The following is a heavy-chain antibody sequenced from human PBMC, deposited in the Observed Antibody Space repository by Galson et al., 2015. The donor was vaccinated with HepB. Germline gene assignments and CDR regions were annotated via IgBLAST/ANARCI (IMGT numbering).Heavy chain of an antibody. CDR1: GYSISSSNW. CDR2: IYYSGST. Sequence: LSLTCAVSGYSISSSNWWGWIRQPPGKGLEWIGYIYYSGSTYYNPSLKSRVTMSVDTSKNQFSLKLSSVTAVDTAVYYCARKGGIQLSTGVGAFDIWGQGTMVTVSS. V-gene: IGHV4-28*01. CDR3: ARKGGIQLSTGVGAFDI. D-gene: IGHD5-18*01. J-gene: IGHJ3*02.